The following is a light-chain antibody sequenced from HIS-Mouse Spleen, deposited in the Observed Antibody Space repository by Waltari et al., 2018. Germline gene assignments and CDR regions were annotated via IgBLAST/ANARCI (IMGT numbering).Light chain of an antibody. V-gene: IGLV2-23*03. J-gene: IGLJ3*02. Sequence: QSALTQPASVSGSPGQSITISCPGTSLDVGSYTLVSWYQQHPGKAPKLMIYEGSKRPSGVSNRFSGSKSGNTASLTISGLQAEDEADYYCCSYAGSSTFGVFGGGTKLTVL. CDR1: SLDVGSYTL. CDR3: CSYAGSSTFGV. CDR2: EGS.